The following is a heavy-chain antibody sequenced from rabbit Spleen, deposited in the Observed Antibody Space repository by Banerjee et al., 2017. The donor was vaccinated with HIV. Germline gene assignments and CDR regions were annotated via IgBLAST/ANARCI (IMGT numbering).Heavy chain of an antibody. D-gene: IGHD1-1*01. CDR3: ARNYVNAFDP. V-gene: IGHV1S45*01. CDR2: IGSGATGNT. Sequence: EESGGGLVQPEGSLTLTCTASGLDFSSSYWICWVRQAPGKGLEWIGCIGSGATGNTYYASWAKGRFTISKTSSTTLTLQMTSLTAADTATYFCARNYVNAFDPWGQGTLVTVS. J-gene: IGHJ2*01. CDR1: GLDFSSSYW.